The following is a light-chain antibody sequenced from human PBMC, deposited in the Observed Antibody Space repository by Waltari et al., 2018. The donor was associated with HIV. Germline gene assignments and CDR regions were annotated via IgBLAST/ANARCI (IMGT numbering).Light chain of an antibody. CDR1: SSDVGGSIY. Sequence: QSALTQPRSVSGSPGRPVTTPCTGTSSDVGGSIYVSWFQPHPGTAHTVMIYDVSKRPSGVPDRFSGSKSGNTASLTISGLQAEDEADYYCCSYAGSYTYVFGTGTEVIVL. J-gene: IGLJ1*01. V-gene: IGLV2-11*01. CDR3: CSYAGSYTYV. CDR2: DVS.